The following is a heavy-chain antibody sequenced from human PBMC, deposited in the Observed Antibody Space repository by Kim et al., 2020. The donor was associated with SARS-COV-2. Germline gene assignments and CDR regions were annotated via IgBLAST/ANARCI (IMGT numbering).Heavy chain of an antibody. CDR1: GFTFDDYA. CDR3: AKAEKRYSSGWVDY. CDR2: ISWNSGSI. V-gene: IGHV3-9*01. D-gene: IGHD6-19*01. J-gene: IGHJ4*02. Sequence: GGSLRLSCAASGFTFDDYAMHWVRQAPGKGLEWVSGISWNSGSIGYADSVKGRFTISRDNAKNSLYLQMNSLRAEDTALYYCAKAEKRYSSGWVDYWGQGTLVTVSS.